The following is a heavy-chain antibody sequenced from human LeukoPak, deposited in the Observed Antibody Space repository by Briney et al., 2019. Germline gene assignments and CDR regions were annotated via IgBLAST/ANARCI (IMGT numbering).Heavy chain of an antibody. Sequence: ASETLSLTCTVSGGSISSGDHYWSWIRQPPGKGLEWIGYIYYSGSTYYNPSLKSRVTISVDTSKNQFSLKLSSVTAADTAVYYCARFNHYYSNTDYWGQGTLVTVSS. CDR1: GGSISSGDHY. CDR3: ARFNHYYSNTDY. J-gene: IGHJ4*02. V-gene: IGHV4-30-4*08. CDR2: IYYSGST. D-gene: IGHD4-11*01.